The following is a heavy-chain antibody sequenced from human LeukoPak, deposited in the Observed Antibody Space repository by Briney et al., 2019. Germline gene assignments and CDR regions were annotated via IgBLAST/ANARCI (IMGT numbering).Heavy chain of an antibody. CDR2: IYYSGST. D-gene: IGHD3-22*01. CDR3: AKAGVRYFDSSGLYAFDF. J-gene: IGHJ3*01. V-gene: IGHV4-39*01. CDR1: GGSISSTSYY. Sequence: SETLSLTCAVSGGSISSTSYYWAWIRQPPGKGLEWIGTIYYSGSTYHNPSLKSRVTLSVDTSRNQFSLKLSSVDAADTAVYYCAKAGVRYFDSSGLYAFDFWGQGTTVTVSS.